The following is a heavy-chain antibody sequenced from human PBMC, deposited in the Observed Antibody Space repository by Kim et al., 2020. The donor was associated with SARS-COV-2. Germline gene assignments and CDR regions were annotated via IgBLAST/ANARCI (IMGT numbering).Heavy chain of an antibody. CDR3: AREDDCSGGSCYLGS. J-gene: IGHJ4*02. V-gene: IGHV3-33*01. D-gene: IGHD2-15*01. CDR1: GFTFSSYG. Sequence: GGSLRLSCAASGFTFSSYGMHWVRQAPGKGLEWVAVIWYDGSNKYYADSVKGRFTISRDNSKNTLYLQMNSLRAEDTAVYYCAREDDCSGGSCYLGSWGQGTLVTVSS. CDR2: IWYDGSNK.